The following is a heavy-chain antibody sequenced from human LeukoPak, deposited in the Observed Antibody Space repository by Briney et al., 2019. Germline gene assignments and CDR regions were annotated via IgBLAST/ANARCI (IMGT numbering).Heavy chain of an antibody. V-gene: IGHV4-39*02. D-gene: IGHD2-2*01. Sequence: PSDTLSLTCTVSGGSMSSSSYYWGWIRQPPGKGLEWIGSIYYSGSTYYNPSLKSRVTISVDTSKNQFSLKLSSVTAADTAVYFCARDLLDNCSSTSCPPYYYYYGMDVWGQGTMVTVSS. CDR2: IYYSGST. CDR3: ARDLLDNCSSTSCPPYYYYYGMDV. CDR1: GGSMSSSSYY. J-gene: IGHJ6*02.